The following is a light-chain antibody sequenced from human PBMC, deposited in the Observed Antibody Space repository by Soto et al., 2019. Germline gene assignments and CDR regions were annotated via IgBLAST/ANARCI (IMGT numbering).Light chain of an antibody. CDR2: SNN. V-gene: IGLV1-44*01. CDR3: AAWDDSLNGYV. J-gene: IGLJ1*01. CDR1: SSNIGSKT. Sequence: QSVLTRVPSASGVPGDGGPIFCSGNSSNIGSKTVNWYQQLPGTAPKLLIYSNNQRPSGVPDRFSGSKSGTSASLAISGLQSEDEADYYCAAWDDSLNGYVFGTGTKVTV.